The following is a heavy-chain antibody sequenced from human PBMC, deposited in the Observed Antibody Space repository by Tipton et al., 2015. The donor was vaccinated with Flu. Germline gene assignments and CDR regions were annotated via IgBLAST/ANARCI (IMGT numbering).Heavy chain of an antibody. CDR3: ARDTVAAAGKGGMDV. CDR1: GFTVSSNY. Sequence: SLRLSCAASGFTVSSNYMSRVRQAPGKGLEWVSVIYSGGSTYYADSVKGRFTISRDNSKNTLYLQMNSLRAEDTAVYYCARDTVAAAGKGGMDVWGQGTTVTVSS. J-gene: IGHJ6*02. CDR2: IYSGGST. D-gene: IGHD6-13*01. V-gene: IGHV3-53*01.